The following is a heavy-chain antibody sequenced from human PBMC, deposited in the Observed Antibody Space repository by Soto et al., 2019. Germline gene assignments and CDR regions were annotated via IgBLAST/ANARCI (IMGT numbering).Heavy chain of an antibody. J-gene: IGHJ3*01. V-gene: IGHV3-23*01. D-gene: IGHD1-26*01. CDR3: AKHYCGSSTTCFDAFDF. Sequence: PGGPLRPSCAPSGLPFSSYAIGWARQAPGKGLEWVSVISGSGGDTYYADSVQGRFTISRDNSKNTLYLQMSSLRAEDTAVHYCAKHYCGSSTTCFDAFDFWGQGTMVTVSS. CDR2: ISGSGGDT. CDR1: GLPFSSYA.